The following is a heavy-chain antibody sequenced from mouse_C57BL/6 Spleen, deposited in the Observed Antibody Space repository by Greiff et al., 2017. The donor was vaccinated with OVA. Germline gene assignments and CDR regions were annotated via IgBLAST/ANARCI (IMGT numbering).Heavy chain of an antibody. CDR1: GYAFSSSW. Sequence: VQLQQSGPELVKPGASVKISCKASGYAFSSSWMNWVKQRPGKGLEWIGRIYPGDGDTNYNGKFKGKATLTTDKSSSTAYMQLSSLTSEDSAVYFCAREGLGRYAMDYWGQGTSVTVSS. CDR3: AREGLGRYAMDY. D-gene: IGHD4-1*01. V-gene: IGHV1-82*01. J-gene: IGHJ4*01. CDR2: IYPGDGDT.